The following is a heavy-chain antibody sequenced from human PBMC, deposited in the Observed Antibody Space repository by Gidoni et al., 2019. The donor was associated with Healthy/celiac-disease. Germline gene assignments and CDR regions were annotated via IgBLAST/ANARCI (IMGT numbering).Heavy chain of an antibody. D-gene: IGHD4-17*01. J-gene: IGHJ4*02. V-gene: IGHV3-49*04. CDR2: IRSKAYGGTT. Sequence: EVQLVESGGGLVQPGRSLRLSCTASGFTFGDYAMSWVRQAPGKGMEWVGFIRSKAYGGTTEYAASVKGRFTISRDDSKSIAYLQMNSLKTEDTAVYYCTRDLNTMTTVVTPSNYWGQGTLVTVSS. CDR3: TRDLNTMTTVVTPSNY. CDR1: GFTFGDYA.